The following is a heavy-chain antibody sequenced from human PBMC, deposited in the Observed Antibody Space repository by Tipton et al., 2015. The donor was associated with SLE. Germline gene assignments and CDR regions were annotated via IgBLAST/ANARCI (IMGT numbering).Heavy chain of an antibody. V-gene: IGHV3-43*01. J-gene: IGHJ3*02. D-gene: IGHD3-3*01. CDR2: ISWDGGST. Sequence: SLRLSCAASGFTFDDYTMHWVRQAPGKGLEWVSLISWDGGSTYYADSVKGRFTISRDNAKNSLYLQMNSLRAEDTAVYYCARAQAYDFWSGGAFDIWGQGTMVTVSS. CDR1: GFTFDDYT. CDR3: ARAQAYDFWSGGAFDI.